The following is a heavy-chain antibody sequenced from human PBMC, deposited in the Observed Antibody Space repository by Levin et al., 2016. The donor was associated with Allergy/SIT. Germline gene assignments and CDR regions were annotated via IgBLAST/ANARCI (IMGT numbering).Heavy chain of an antibody. D-gene: IGHD6-6*01. CDR2: IYTSGST. CDR3: ARAGGHSSSFKGSFDY. J-gene: IGHJ4*02. V-gene: IGHV4-61*02. Sequence: SETLSLTCTVSGGSISSGSYYWSWIRQPAGKGLEWIGRIYTSGSTNYNPSLKSRVTISVDTSKNQFSLKLSSVTAADTAVYYCARAGGHSSSFKGSFDYWGQGTLVTVSS. CDR1: GGSISSGSYY.